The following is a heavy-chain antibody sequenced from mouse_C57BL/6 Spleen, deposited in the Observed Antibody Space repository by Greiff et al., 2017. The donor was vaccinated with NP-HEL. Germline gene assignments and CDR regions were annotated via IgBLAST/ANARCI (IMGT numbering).Heavy chain of an antibody. CDR1: GFTFTDYY. CDR2: IRNKANGYPT. J-gene: IGHJ2*01. V-gene: IGHV7-3*01. Sequence: EVQRVESGGGLVQPGGSLSLSCAASGFTFTDYYMSWVRQPPGKALEWLGFIRNKANGYPTEYSASVQGRFTISRDNSQSILYLQMNALRAEDSATYDCAIQLGRGGYYFDDWGQGTTLSVSS. CDR3: AIQLGRGGYYFDD. D-gene: IGHD4-1*02.